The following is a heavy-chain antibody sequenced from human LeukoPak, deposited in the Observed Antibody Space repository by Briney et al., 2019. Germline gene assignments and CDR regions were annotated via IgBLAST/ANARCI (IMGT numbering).Heavy chain of an antibody. J-gene: IGHJ5*02. CDR3: ARDGRYCSSTSCYDNWFDP. Sequence: ASVKVSCKASGYTFTSYYMHWVRQAPGQGLEWMGIINPSGGSTSYAQKFQGRVTMTRDTSTSTVYMELSSLRSEDTAVYYSARDGRYCSSTSCYDNWFDPWGQGTLVTVSS. V-gene: IGHV1-46*01. CDR1: GYTFTSYY. D-gene: IGHD2-2*01. CDR2: INPSGGST.